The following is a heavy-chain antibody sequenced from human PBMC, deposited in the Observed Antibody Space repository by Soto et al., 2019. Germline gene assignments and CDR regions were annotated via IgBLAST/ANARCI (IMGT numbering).Heavy chain of an antibody. CDR2: ISYDGSDK. J-gene: IGHJ6*02. Sequence: GGSLRLSCAASGFKYTDFALHWVRQAPGKGLEWVAIISYDGSDKYYADSVKGRFVISRDNPKNTLYLEMNSLRPEDTAVYFCARRAWDSYYAIDVWGQGTTVTVSS. CDR1: GFKYTDFA. D-gene: IGHD3-22*01. V-gene: IGHV3-30*09. CDR3: ARRAWDSYYAIDV.